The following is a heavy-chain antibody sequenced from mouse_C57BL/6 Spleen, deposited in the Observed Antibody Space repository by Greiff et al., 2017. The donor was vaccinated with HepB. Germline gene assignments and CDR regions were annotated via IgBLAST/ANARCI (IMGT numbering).Heavy chain of an antibody. D-gene: IGHD1-1*01. Sequence: EVQVVESGGGLVKPGGSLKLSCAASGFTFSDYGMHWVRQAPEKGLEWVAYISSGSSTIYYADTVKGRFTISRDNAKNTLFLQMTSLRSEDTAMYYCARSLYYGSSDYWGQGTTLTVSS. CDR2: ISSGSSTI. V-gene: IGHV5-17*01. J-gene: IGHJ2*01. CDR1: GFTFSDYG. CDR3: ARSLYYGSSDY.